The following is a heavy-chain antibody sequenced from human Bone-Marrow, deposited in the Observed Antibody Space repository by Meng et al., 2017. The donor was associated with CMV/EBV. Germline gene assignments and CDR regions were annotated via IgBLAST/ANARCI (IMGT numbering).Heavy chain of an antibody. V-gene: IGHV3-21*01. CDR2: ISSSSSYI. CDR3: ARDRGCSSTSCYTLNGMDV. CDR1: GFTFSSYS. J-gene: IGHJ6*01. Sequence: GESLKISCAASGFTFSSYSMNWVRQAPGKGLEWVSSISSSSSYIYYADSVKGRFTISRDNAKNSLYLQMNSLRAEDTAVYYCARDRGCSSTSCYTLNGMDVWGQGTTVTVYS. D-gene: IGHD2-2*02.